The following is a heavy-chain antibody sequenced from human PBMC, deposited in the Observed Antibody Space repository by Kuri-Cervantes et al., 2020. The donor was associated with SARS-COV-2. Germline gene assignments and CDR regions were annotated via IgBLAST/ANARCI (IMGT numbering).Heavy chain of an antibody. CDR1: GGSISSSSHY. CDR2: IYYSGNT. Sequence: SETLSLTCTVSGGSISSSSHYWGWIRQPPGKGLEWIGSIYYSGNTDYNPSLKSRVSLSVDTSNNQFSLKLSSVTAADTAVYFCARYFYINYSSRWHEVDVWGKGTTVTVSS. D-gene: IGHD6-13*01. CDR3: ARYFYINYSSRWHEVDV. J-gene: IGHJ6*04. V-gene: IGHV4-39*01.